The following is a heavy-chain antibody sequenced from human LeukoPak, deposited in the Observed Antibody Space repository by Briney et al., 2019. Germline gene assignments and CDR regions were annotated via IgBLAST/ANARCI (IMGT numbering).Heavy chain of an antibody. V-gene: IGHV1-18*01. CDR1: GYTFTSYG. D-gene: IGHD3-10*01. CDR2: VSAYNGNT. CDR3: ARGGYSMVRGVIGAFDL. Sequence: ASVTVSCKPSGYTFTSYGISWVRQAPGQGLEWMGWVSAYNGNTNYAQKLQGRVTMTTDTSTSTAYMELRSLRSDDTAVYYCARGGYSMVRGVIGAFDLWGQGTMVTVSS. J-gene: IGHJ3*01.